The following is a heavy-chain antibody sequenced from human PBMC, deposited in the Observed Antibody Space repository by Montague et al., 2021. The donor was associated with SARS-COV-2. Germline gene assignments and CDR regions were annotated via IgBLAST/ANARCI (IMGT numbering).Heavy chain of an antibody. V-gene: IGHV3-33*01. Sequence: SLRLSCAASGFTFSSYGMHWVRQAPGKGLEWVAVIWYDGSNKCYADSVKGRFTISRDNSKNTLYLQMNSLRAVDTAVYYCARDNWGSSWYFQSGGMDVWGQGTTVTVSS. J-gene: IGHJ6*02. D-gene: IGHD6-13*01. CDR2: IWYDGSNK. CDR3: ARDNWGSSWYFQSGGMDV. CDR1: GFTFSSYG.